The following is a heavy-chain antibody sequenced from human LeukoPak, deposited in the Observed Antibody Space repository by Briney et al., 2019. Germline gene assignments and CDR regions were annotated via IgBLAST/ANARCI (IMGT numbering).Heavy chain of an antibody. Sequence: PSETLSLTCTVSGGSISSYYWSWVRQPPGKGLEWIGYIYYSGSTYYNPSLKSRVTISVDTSKNQFSLKLSSVTAADTAVYYCARGPRTTNRLFDYWGQGTLVTVSS. CDR1: GGSISSYY. CDR2: IYYSGST. D-gene: IGHD4-11*01. CDR3: ARGPRTTNRLFDY. J-gene: IGHJ4*02. V-gene: IGHV4-59*12.